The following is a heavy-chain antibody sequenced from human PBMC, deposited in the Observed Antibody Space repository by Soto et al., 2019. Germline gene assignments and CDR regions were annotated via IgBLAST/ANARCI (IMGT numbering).Heavy chain of an antibody. J-gene: IGHJ4*02. D-gene: IGHD6-13*01. Sequence: EVHLVESGGGLVQPGGSLRLSCAASGFNFSNYIMNWVRQAPGKGLEWVSYISSSNTIYYADSVKGRFTISRDNANNSLHLQMNRLRAEDTAVYYCVRDYSRDYWGQGTLVTVSS. V-gene: IGHV3-48*01. CDR1: GFNFSNYI. CDR2: ISSSNTI. CDR3: VRDYSRDY.